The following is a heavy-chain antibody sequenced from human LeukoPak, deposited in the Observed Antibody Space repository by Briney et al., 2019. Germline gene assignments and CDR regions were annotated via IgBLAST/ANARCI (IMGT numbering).Heavy chain of an antibody. Sequence: SGTLSLTCAVSGGSISSSNWWSWVRQPPGKGLEWIGEIYHSGSTYYNPSLKSRVTISVDTSKNQFSLKLSSVTAADTAVYYCARVFAPLIVVVREDAFDIWGQGTMVTVSS. CDR1: GGSISSSNW. D-gene: IGHD3-22*01. J-gene: IGHJ3*02. CDR2: IYHSGST. V-gene: IGHV4-4*02. CDR3: ARVFAPLIVVVREDAFDI.